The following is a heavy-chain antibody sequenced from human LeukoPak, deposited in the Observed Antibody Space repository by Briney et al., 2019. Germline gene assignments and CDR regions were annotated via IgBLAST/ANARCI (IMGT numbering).Heavy chain of an antibody. CDR1: GFTFSSYG. CDR3: AKQRGDFLWGSGGAGYYYMDV. Sequence: GGSLRLSCAASGFTFSSYGMHWVRQAPGKGLEWVAVISYDGSNKYYADSVKGRFTISRDNSKNTLYLQMNSLRAEDTAVYYCAKQRGDFLWGSGGAGYYYMDVWGKGTTVTVSS. V-gene: IGHV3-30*18. CDR2: ISYDGSNK. D-gene: IGHD7-27*01. J-gene: IGHJ6*03.